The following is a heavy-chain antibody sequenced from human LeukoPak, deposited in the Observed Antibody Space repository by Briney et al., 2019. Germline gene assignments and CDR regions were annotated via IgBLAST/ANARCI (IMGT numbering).Heavy chain of an antibody. Sequence: PGGSLRLSCAASGFTFDDYAMHWVRQAPGKGLEWVSGISWNSGSIGYADSVKGRFTISRGNAKNSLYLQMNSLRAEDTALYYCAKGIWFGELLSYFDYWGQGTLVTVSS. V-gene: IGHV3-9*01. D-gene: IGHD3-10*01. CDR3: AKGIWFGELLSYFDY. J-gene: IGHJ4*02. CDR2: ISWNSGSI. CDR1: GFTFDDYA.